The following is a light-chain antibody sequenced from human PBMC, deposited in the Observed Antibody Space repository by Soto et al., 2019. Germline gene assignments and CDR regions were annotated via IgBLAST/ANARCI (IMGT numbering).Light chain of an antibody. CDR3: XXXXSSPPSYT. CDR1: QSLTSSY. V-gene: IGKV3-20*01. CDR2: GAS. Sequence: EIVLTQSPGTLSLSPGERATLSCRASQSLTSSYLAWYQQKPGQAPRLLIYGASSRATGIPDRFSGSGSGTDFTLTISRLEPEDFAVXXXXXXXSSPPSYTFGQGTKLEIK. J-gene: IGKJ2*01.